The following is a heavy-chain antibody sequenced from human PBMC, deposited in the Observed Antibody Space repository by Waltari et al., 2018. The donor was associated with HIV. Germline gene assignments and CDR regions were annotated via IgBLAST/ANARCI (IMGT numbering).Heavy chain of an antibody. D-gene: IGHD6-6*01. Sequence: EVQLLESGGGLVQPGGSLRLSCAASGFTFYNDAVSWVRQAPGKGLEWVSAISGSGGSTYYADSVKGRFTISRDNSKNTLYLQMNSLRAEDTAVYYCAKRQQLVRTGWFDPWGQGTLVTVSS. V-gene: IGHV3-23*01. CDR1: GFTFYNDA. CDR3: AKRQQLVRTGWFDP. J-gene: IGHJ5*02. CDR2: ISGSGGST.